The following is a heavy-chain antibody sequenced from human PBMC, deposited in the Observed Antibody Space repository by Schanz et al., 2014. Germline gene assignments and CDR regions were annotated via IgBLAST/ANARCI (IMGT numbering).Heavy chain of an antibody. V-gene: IGHV1-18*04. CDR1: GFNFNNYD. CDR2: ISAYNGNT. J-gene: IGHJ4*02. D-gene: IGHD3-3*01. CDR3: ARDRRFFDRDDLYYFDS. Sequence: QVQLVQSGAEVKKPGASVKVSCTASGFNFNNYDINWVRQATGQGLEWMGWISAYNGNTKYPQKLQGRFTMTTDTSTSTAYMALTDLRSDDTAVYYCARDRRFFDRDDLYYFDSWGQGTLVTVSS.